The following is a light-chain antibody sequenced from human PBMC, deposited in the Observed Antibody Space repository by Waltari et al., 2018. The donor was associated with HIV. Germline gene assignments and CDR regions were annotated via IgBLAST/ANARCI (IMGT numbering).Light chain of an antibody. Sequence: SVLTPPPPVSAAPGQTVTISCSGSSSNIGTNYVSWYQQVTGAAPKLVLYDNNERPSGIRDRFSGSKSGTSATLDITGLQPGDEADYYCGTWDSGKNVWVFGGGTKLTVL. J-gene: IGLJ3*02. CDR3: GTWDSGKNVWV. CDR2: DNN. CDR1: SSNIGTNY. V-gene: IGLV1-51*01.